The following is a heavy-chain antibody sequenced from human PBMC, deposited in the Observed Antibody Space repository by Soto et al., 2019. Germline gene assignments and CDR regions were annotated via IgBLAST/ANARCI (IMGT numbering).Heavy chain of an antibody. CDR1: GFTFGDYA. CDR3: TRVYYDFWSGYYTDPNFDY. D-gene: IGHD3-3*01. V-gene: IGHV3-49*03. J-gene: IGHJ4*02. CDR2: IRSKAYGGTT. Sequence: SLRLSCTASGFTFGDYAMSWFRQAPGKGLEWVGFIRSKAYGGTTEYAASVKGRFTISRDDSKSIAYLQMNSLKTEDTAVYYCTRVYYDFWSGYYTDPNFDYWGQGTLVTVSS.